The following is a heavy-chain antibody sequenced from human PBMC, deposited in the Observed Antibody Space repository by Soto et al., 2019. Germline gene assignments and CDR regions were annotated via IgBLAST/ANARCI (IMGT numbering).Heavy chain of an antibody. CDR3: ARVVAEGYYYYGMDV. Sequence: SETLSLTCTVSGGSTSSYYWSWIRQPPGKGLEWIGYIYYSGSTNYNPSLKSRVTISVDTSKNQFSLKLSSVAAADTAVYYCARVVAEGYYYYGMDVWGQGTTVTVSS. J-gene: IGHJ6*02. CDR1: GGSTSSYY. V-gene: IGHV4-59*01. CDR2: IYYSGST.